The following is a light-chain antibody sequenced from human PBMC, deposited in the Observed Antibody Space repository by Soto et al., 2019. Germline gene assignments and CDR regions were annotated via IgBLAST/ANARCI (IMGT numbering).Light chain of an antibody. J-gene: IGKJ2*01. CDR1: QSVSSTY. Sequence: EIVLTQSPGTLSLSPGERATLSCRASQSVSSTYIAWYQQNPGQAPRLLIYGASSRATGIPDRFSGSGSGTAFTLTLGRLEPQDFAVYFCKHYGRSPPFTFGRGTKVGIK. V-gene: IGKV3-20*01. CDR2: GAS. CDR3: KHYGRSPPFT.